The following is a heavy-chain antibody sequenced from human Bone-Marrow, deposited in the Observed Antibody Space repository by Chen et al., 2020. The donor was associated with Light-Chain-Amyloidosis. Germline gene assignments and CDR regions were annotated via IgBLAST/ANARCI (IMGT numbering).Heavy chain of an antibody. D-gene: IGHD5-12*01. Sequence: EVQLEQSGPEVKKPGESLKISCKGSGYTFPNYWIGWVRQMPGKGLEWMGVIYPDDSDARYSPSFEGQVTISADKSITTXYXQWRSLTASDTAMYYCARRRDGYNFDYWGQGTLVTVSS. CDR3: ARRRDGYNFDY. CDR2: IYPDDSDA. V-gene: IGHV5-51*01. CDR1: GYTFPNYW. J-gene: IGHJ4*02.